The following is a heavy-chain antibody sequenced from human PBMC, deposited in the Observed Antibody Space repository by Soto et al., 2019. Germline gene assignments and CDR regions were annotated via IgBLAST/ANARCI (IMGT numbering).Heavy chain of an antibody. CDR3: ARHNGWSYDFWSGPRHGDWFDP. V-gene: IGHV4-39*01. Sequence: QLQLQESGPGLVKPSETLSLTCTVSGGSISSSSYYWGWIRQPPGKGLEWIGSIYYSGSTYYNPSLKSRVTISVDTSKNQFSLKLSSVTAADTAVYYCARHNGWSYDFWSGPRHGDWFDPWGQGTLVTVSS. CDR2: IYYSGST. J-gene: IGHJ5*02. CDR1: GGSISSSSYY. D-gene: IGHD3-3*01.